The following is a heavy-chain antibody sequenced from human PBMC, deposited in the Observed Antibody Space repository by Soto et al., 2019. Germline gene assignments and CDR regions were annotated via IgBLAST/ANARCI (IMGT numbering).Heavy chain of an antibody. CDR1: GGSISSYY. CDR2: IYYSGST. CDR3: ARHVVLWFGEHQQYYFDY. V-gene: IGHV4-59*08. J-gene: IGHJ4*02. D-gene: IGHD3-10*01. Sequence: SETLSLTCTVSGGSISSYYWSWIRQPPGKGLEWIGYIYYSGSTNYNPSLKSRVTISVDTSKNQFSLKLSSVTAADTAVYYCARHVVLWFGEHQQYYFDYWGQGTLVTVSS.